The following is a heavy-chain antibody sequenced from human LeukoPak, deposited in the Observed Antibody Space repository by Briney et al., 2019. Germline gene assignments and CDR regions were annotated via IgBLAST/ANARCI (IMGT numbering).Heavy chain of an antibody. V-gene: IGHV4-30-4*01. D-gene: IGHD2-2*01. Sequence: SETLSLTCTVSGGSISSGDYYWSWIRQPPGKGLEWIGYIYYSGSTYYNPSLKSRVTISVDTSKNQFSLRLSSVTAADTAVYYCARLQYCSGTSCYWFDPWGQGTLVTVSS. CDR1: GGSISSGDYY. CDR3: ARLQYCSGTSCYWFDP. CDR2: IYYSGST. J-gene: IGHJ5*02.